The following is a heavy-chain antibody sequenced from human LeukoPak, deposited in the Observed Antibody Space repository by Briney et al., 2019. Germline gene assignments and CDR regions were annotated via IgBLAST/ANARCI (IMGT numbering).Heavy chain of an antibody. J-gene: IGHJ3*02. CDR2: IWYDASEK. CDR3: ARLRGNIAFDI. CDR1: GFSFSSYG. V-gene: IGHV3-33*01. Sequence: PGGSLRLSCAGSGFSFSSYGMLWVRQAPGKGLEWVAVIWYDASEKFYADSVKGRFAVSRDNSKNTLDLQMSSLRAEDTALYYCARLRGNIAFDIWGQGTMVTVSS.